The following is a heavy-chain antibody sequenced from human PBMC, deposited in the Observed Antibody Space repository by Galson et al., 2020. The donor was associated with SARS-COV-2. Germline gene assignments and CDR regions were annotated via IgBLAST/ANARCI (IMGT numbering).Heavy chain of an antibody. CDR3: AILWGGATPFDF. CDR2: ISSDGGSA. J-gene: IGHJ4*02. D-gene: IGHD3-16*01. Sequence: GESLKISCSASGFTFSTYAIYWVRQAPGKGLEYVSVISSDGGSAYYADSVKGRFTISRDNSKNTLYLQMNSLRTEDTAVYYCAILWGGATPFDFWGQGTLGTVSS. CDR1: GFTFSTYA. V-gene: IGHV3-64*04.